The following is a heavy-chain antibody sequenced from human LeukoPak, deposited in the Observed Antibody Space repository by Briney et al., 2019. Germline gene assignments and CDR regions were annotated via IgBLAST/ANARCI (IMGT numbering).Heavy chain of an antibody. Sequence: PGGSLRLSCAASGFTFSSYGMHWVRQAPGKGLEWVAFIRYDGSNKYYADSMKGRFTISRDNSKNTLYLRMNSLRAEDTAVYYCVKGALLRFLEWLLFRSIFDYWGQGTLVTVSS. V-gene: IGHV3-30*02. CDR2: IRYDGSNK. CDR1: GFTFSSYG. J-gene: IGHJ4*02. CDR3: VKGALLRFLEWLLFRSIFDY. D-gene: IGHD3-3*01.